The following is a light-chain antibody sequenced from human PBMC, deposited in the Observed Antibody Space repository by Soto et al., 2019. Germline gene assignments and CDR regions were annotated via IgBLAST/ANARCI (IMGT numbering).Light chain of an antibody. J-gene: IGKJ1*01. CDR2: AAS. CDR3: QQTYSNLWT. Sequence: DIQLTQSPSSLSASVGDTVAITCRASQTVSRYLNWYQQKSGTAPKLLIYAASTLHTGVPSRFSGRGSGTDFTLTINNLQPEDFADYFCQQTYSNLWTFGHGTKVDIK. V-gene: IGKV1-39*01. CDR1: QTVSRY.